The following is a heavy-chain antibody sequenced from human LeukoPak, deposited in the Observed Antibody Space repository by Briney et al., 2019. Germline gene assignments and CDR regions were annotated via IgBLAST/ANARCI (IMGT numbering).Heavy chain of an antibody. CDR2: ISSSSSYI. J-gene: IGHJ4*02. CDR3: ARDDGMTAVSFDF. Sequence: GGSLRLSCAPSVLTFCSYSMNWVPQAPGEGLEWVSSISSSSSYIYYAHSVKGRFTISRDNAKNSLYLQMNSLRAEDTAVYYCARDDGMTAVSFDFWGQGTLVTVSS. CDR1: VLTFCSYS. V-gene: IGHV3-21*01. D-gene: IGHD2-2*01.